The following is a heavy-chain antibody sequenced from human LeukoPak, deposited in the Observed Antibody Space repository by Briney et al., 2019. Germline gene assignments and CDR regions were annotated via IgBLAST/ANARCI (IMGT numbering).Heavy chain of an antibody. CDR1: GFTFSRYE. CDR2: ISSTGSTI. Sequence: PGGSLRLSCAASGFTFSRYEMNWVRQAPGKGLEWVSYISSTGSTIYYADSVKGRFTISRDSAKNSLYLQMNSLRAEDTAVYYCARVAYSSSWYVDYWGQGTLVTVSS. V-gene: IGHV3-48*03. D-gene: IGHD6-13*01. CDR3: ARVAYSSSWYVDY. J-gene: IGHJ4*02.